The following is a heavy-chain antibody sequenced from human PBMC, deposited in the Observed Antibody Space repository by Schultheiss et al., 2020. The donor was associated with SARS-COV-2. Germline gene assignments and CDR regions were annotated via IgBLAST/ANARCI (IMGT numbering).Heavy chain of an antibody. CDR3: ARDKYYGSGSYTYYYYGMDV. CDR2: ISSNGGST. D-gene: IGHD3-10*01. J-gene: IGHJ6*02. V-gene: IGHV3-64*04. CDR1: GFTFSSYA. Sequence: GGSLRLSCSASGFTFSSYAMHWVRQAPGKGLEYVSAISSNGGSTYYADSVKGRFTISRDNSKNTLYLQMNSLRAEDTAVYYCARDKYYGSGSYTYYYYGMDVWGQGTTVTVSS.